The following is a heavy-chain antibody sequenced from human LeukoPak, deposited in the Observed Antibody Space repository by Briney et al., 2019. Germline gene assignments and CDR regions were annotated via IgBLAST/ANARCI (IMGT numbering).Heavy chain of an antibody. D-gene: IGHD6-19*01. CDR2: ISAYNGNT. Sequence: ASVKVSCKASGYTFASYGISWVRQAPGQGLEWMGWISAYNGNTNYAQKLQGRVTMTTDTSTSTAYMELRSLRSDDTAVYYCARDTDQGIAVAGIKDYYYGMDVWGQGTTVTVSS. CDR3: ARDTDQGIAVAGIKDYYYGMDV. J-gene: IGHJ6*02. V-gene: IGHV1-18*01. CDR1: GYTFASYG.